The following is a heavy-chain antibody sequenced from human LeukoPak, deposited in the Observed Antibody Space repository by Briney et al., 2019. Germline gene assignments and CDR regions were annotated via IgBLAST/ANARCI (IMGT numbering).Heavy chain of an antibody. Sequence: SETLSLTCAVYGGSFSGYYWSWIRQPPGKGLEWIGENNHSGSTNYNPSLKSRVTISVDTSKNQFSLKLSSVTAADTAVYYCARTPGYSSGWYGYYYGMDVWGQGTTVTVSS. CDR2: NNHSGST. D-gene: IGHD6-19*01. J-gene: IGHJ6*02. CDR1: GGSFSGYY. CDR3: ARTPGYSSGWYGYYYGMDV. V-gene: IGHV4-34*01.